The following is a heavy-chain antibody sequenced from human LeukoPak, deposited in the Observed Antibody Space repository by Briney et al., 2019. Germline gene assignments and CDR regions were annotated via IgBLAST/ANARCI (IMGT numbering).Heavy chain of an antibody. Sequence: PGGSLRLFCAASGFTFTSYAMYWVRQAPGKGLEWGSGIFGSGGNPHYADSVKGRFTISRDNSKNTVYLQMNSLRAEDTAVYYCAKTTTGYSSGRYPGWPVDYWGQGTLVTVSS. V-gene: IGHV3-23*01. CDR1: GFTFTSYA. D-gene: IGHD6-19*01. J-gene: IGHJ4*02. CDR3: AKTTTGYSSGRYPGWPVDY. CDR2: IFGSGGNP.